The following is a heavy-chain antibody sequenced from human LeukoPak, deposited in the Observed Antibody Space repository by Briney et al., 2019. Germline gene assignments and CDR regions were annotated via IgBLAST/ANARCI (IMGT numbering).Heavy chain of an antibody. CDR3: ARDFSPYSSSPDPHYYYYYYMDV. Sequence: ASVKVSCKASGYTFTSYYMHWVRQAPGQGLEWMGIINPSGGSTSYAQKFQGRVTMTRDMSTSTVYMELSSLRSEDTAVYYCARDFSPYSSSPDPHYYYYYYMDVWGKGTTVTVSS. CDR1: GYTFTSYY. CDR2: INPSGGST. V-gene: IGHV1-46*01. D-gene: IGHD6-6*01. J-gene: IGHJ6*03.